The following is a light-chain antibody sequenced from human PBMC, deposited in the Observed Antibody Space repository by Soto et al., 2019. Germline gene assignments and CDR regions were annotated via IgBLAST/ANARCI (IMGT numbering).Light chain of an antibody. CDR3: QPYDSSLAGYV. CDR1: SSNIGAGYE. V-gene: IGLV1-40*01. CDR2: ENN. J-gene: IGLJ1*01. Sequence: QSVLTQPPSVSEAPGQRVTISCTGSSSNIGAGYEAHWYQQVPGTAPKLLIYENNNRPSGVPDRFSGSKSGASASLAITGLHAEAEAEYYRQPYDSSLAGYVFGTGTKLTVL.